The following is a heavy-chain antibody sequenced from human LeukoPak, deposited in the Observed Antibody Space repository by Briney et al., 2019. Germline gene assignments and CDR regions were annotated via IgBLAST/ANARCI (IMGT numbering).Heavy chain of an antibody. CDR2: IYYSGST. Sequence: SETLSLTCTVSGGSISSSSYYWGWIRQPPGKGLEWIGSIYYSGSTYYNPSLKSRVTISVDTSKNQFSLKLSSVTAADTAVYYCARGSWGVLMVYAILNWFDPWGQGTLVTVSS. CDR1: GGSISSSSYY. V-gene: IGHV4-39*07. D-gene: IGHD2-8*01. CDR3: ARGSWGVLMVYAILNWFDP. J-gene: IGHJ5*02.